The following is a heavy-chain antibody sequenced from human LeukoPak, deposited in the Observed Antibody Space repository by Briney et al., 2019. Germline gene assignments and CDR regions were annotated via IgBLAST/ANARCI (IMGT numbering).Heavy chain of an antibody. CDR3: ARGRLQRWLQSPFDY. J-gene: IGHJ4*02. D-gene: IGHD5-24*01. CDR1: GGSLSGYY. V-gene: IGHV4-34*01. Sequence: SETLSLTCAVYGGSLSGYYWSWIRQPPGKGLEWIGEINHSGSTNYNPSLKSRVTISVDTSKNQFSLKLSSVTAADTAVYYCARGRLQRWLQSPFDYWGQGTLVTVSS. CDR2: INHSGST.